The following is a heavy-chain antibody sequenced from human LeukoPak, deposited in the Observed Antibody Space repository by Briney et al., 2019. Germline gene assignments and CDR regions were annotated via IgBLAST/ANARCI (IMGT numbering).Heavy chain of an antibody. Sequence: SETLSLTCTVSGGSISSYYWSWIRQPPGKGLEWIGYIYYSGSTNYNPSLKSRVTISVDTSKNRFSLKLSSVTAADTAVYYCARDVASRWWYFDLWGRGTLVTVSS. CDR1: GGSISSYY. V-gene: IGHV4-59*01. CDR3: ARDVASRWWYFDL. D-gene: IGHD6-13*01. J-gene: IGHJ2*01. CDR2: IYYSGST.